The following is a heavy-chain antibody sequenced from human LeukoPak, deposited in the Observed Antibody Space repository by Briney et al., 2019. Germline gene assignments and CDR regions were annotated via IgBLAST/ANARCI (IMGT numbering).Heavy chain of an antibody. CDR2: IYYSGST. D-gene: IGHD2-8*01. CDR1: GGSISDAAYY. Sequence: SETLSLTCTVSGGSISDAAYYWSWIRQYPGEGLEWIGYIYYSGSTSYNPSLKSRVTISVDTSENQFSLKLSSVTAADTAVYYCARAGIVLMVYARGSYYFDYWGQGTLVTVSS. J-gene: IGHJ4*02. CDR3: ARAGIVLMVYARGSYYFDY. V-gene: IGHV4-30-4*01.